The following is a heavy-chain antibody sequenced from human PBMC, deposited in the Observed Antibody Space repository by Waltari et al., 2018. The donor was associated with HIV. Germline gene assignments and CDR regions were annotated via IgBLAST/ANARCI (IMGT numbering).Heavy chain of an antibody. V-gene: IGHV3-7*01. D-gene: IGHD3-10*01. CDR1: GFRFSTRW. CDR2: MKEDGSEK. Sequence: EVQLVESGGGLVQPGESLRLSCTASGFRFSTRWMSWVRQSPGKGLEVVANMKEDGSEKRYADSVKGRFIISRDNAMNSLYLQMNNLRAEDTAVYYCATGFVPGYWGQGTLVTVSS. CDR3: ATGFVPGY. J-gene: IGHJ4*02.